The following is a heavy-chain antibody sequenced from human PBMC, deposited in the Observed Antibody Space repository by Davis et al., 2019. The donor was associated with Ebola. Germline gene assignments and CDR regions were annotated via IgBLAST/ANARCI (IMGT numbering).Heavy chain of an antibody. J-gene: IGHJ3*01. CDR3: AKDNRNIWSEV. CDR1: GFIFSTYV. CDR2: LVTSADT. V-gene: IGHV3-23*01. Sequence: PGGSLRLSCSASGFIFSTYVMSWVRQAPGKGLEWVSTLVTSADTYYADSVKGRFTISRDNSKNTLYLQMNGLRVEDTAIYYCAKDNRNIWSEVWGQGTMVTVSS. D-gene: IGHD2/OR15-2a*01.